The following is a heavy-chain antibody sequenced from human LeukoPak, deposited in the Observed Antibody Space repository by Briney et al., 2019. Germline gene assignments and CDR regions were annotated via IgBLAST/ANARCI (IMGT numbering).Heavy chain of an antibody. Sequence: SGGSLRLSCAASGFTFSNAWMSWVRQAPGKGLEWVGRIKSKTDGGTTDYAAPVKGRFTISRDDSKNTLYLQMNSLKTEDTAVYYCTTDLSMWGVATSVGFDYWGQGTLVTVSS. D-gene: IGHD5-12*01. CDR3: TTDLSMWGVATSVGFDY. CDR1: GFTFSNAW. J-gene: IGHJ4*02. CDR2: IKSKTDGGTT. V-gene: IGHV3-15*01.